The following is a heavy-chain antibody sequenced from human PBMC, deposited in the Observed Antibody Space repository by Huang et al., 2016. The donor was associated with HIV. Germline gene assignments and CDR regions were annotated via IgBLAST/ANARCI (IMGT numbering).Heavy chain of an antibody. V-gene: IGHV3-30*18. CDR2: ISYDGRNQ. J-gene: IGHJ4*02. CDR3: AKESRWFSSFDH. D-gene: IGHD2-15*01. Sequence: QVQLVESGGGVVQPGTSLRLSCAASGFTFSGFGMHWVRQAPGKGVEWVAVISYDGRNQFYAGSVKGRFTISRDNSDNTLYLQMNSLRTDDTALYYCAKESRWFSSFDHWGQGELVSVSS. CDR1: GFTFSGFG.